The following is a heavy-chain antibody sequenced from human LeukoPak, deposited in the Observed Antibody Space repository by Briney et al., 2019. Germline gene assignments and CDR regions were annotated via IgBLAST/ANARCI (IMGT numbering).Heavy chain of an antibody. CDR3: ARGGNPKSYQLLLFDY. V-gene: IGHV1-2*02. CDR2: INPNSGGT. Sequence: ASVKVSCKASGYTFTGYYMHWVRQAPGQGLEWMGWINPNSGGTNYAQKFQGRVTMTRDTSISTAYMELSRLRSDVTAVYYCARGGNPKSYQLLLFDYWGQGTLVTVSS. D-gene: IGHD2-2*01. CDR1: GYTFTGYY. J-gene: IGHJ4*02.